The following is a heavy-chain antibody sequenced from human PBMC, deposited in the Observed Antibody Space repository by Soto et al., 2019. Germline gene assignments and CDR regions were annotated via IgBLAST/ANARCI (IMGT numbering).Heavy chain of an antibody. D-gene: IGHD2-2*01. J-gene: IGHJ3*02. V-gene: IGHV3-7*01. CDR1: GFTFSSYW. Sequence: GGSLRLSCAASGFTFSSYWMSWVRQAPGKGLEWVANIKQDGSEKYYVDSVKGRFTISRDNAKNSLYLQMNSLRAEDTAVYYCARRGHCSSTSCYAFDIWGQGTMVTVSS. CDR2: IKQDGSEK. CDR3: ARRGHCSSTSCYAFDI.